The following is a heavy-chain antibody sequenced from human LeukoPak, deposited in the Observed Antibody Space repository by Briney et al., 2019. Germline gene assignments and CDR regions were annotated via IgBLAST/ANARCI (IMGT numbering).Heavy chain of an antibody. V-gene: IGHV3-21*01. D-gene: IGHD2-8*01. CDR2: ISSSSSYT. CDR1: GFSFSSNS. Sequence: GGSLRLSCAASGFSFSSNSMNWVRQAPGKGLEWVSSISSSSSYTYYADSVKGRFTISRDNAKNSLYLQMNSLRAEDTAVYYCARGYCTDGVCSVYYYYYMDVWGKGTTVTVSS. J-gene: IGHJ6*03. CDR3: ARGYCTDGVCSVYYYYYMDV.